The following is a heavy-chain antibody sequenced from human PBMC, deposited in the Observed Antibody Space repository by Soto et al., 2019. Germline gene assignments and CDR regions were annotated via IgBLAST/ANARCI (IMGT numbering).Heavy chain of an antibody. V-gene: IGHV1-46*01. Sequence: ASVKVSCKTSGYPFTEYFIHWVREAPGQGLEWMGIISLYHHSTSYAQKFQGRLTVTADTSTTTVYMDLSSLTSEDSAVYWCARELYSCGGDCPYYMDYWGQGTLVXV. D-gene: IGHD2-21*02. CDR3: ARELYSCGGDCPYYMDY. CDR2: ISLYHHST. CDR1: GYPFTEYF. J-gene: IGHJ4*02.